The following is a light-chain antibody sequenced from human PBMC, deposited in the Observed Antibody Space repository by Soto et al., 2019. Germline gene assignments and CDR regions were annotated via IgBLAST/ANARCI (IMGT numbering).Light chain of an antibody. CDR1: SSNIGNNY. V-gene: IGLV1-51*01. J-gene: IGLJ2*01. CDR2: DNN. Sequence: QSVLTQPPSVSAAPGQKVTISCSGSSSNIGNNYVSWYQQLPGTAPKLLIYDNNKRPSGIPDRFSGSKSGTSATLGITGLQTGDEADYYCGTWDSSLSVVVFGGGTKRDRP. CDR3: GTWDSSLSVVV.